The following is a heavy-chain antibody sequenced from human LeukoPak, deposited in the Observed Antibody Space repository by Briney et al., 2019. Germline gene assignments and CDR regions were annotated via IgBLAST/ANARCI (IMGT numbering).Heavy chain of an antibody. CDR3: AKDQYDYVRGEFDY. V-gene: IGHV3-30*18. CDR2: ISYDGNDK. Sequence: GGSLRLSCAASGFTFSSYDMHWVRQAPGKGLEWVAVISYDGNDKHYADSVKGRFTISRDNSKNTLYLQMNSLRVEDAAVYYCAKDQYDYVRGEFDYWGQGTLVTVSS. D-gene: IGHD3-16*01. J-gene: IGHJ4*02. CDR1: GFTFSSYD.